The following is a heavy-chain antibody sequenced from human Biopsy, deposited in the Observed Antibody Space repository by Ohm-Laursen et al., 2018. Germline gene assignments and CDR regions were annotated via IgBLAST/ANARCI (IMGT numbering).Heavy chain of an antibody. Sequence: SDTLSLTCIVSGGSISSDYWSWVRQTPGKGLEWIGYIYYSGSTNYNLSLKSRVTISVDTSKNQFSLRLNSVTAADTAVYYCARATNSTGWPYYYFYGMDVWGQGTTVTVSS. D-gene: IGHD2/OR15-2a*01. J-gene: IGHJ6*02. V-gene: IGHV4-59*07. CDR2: IYYSGST. CDR1: GGSISSDY. CDR3: ARATNSTGWPYYYFYGMDV.